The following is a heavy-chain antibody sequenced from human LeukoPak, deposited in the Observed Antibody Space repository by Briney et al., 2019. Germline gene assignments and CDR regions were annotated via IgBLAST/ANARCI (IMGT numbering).Heavy chain of an antibody. CDR2: IYTSGIT. J-gene: IGHJ4*02. CDR1: GGSINSGSYF. V-gene: IGHV4-61*02. CDR3: ARSNSGSYRELDY. Sequence: SETLSLTCTVSGGSINSGSYFWSWIRQPAGKGLEWIGRIYTSGITNYNSSLMSRATISIDTSKNQFSLKLSPVTAADTAVYYCARSNSGSYRELDYWGRGALVTVSS. D-gene: IGHD1-26*01.